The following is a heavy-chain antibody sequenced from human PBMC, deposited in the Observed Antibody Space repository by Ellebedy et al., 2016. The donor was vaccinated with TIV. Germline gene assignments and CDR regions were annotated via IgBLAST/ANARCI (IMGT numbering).Heavy chain of an antibody. Sequence: SVKVSCKASGFTFTKSAVQWVRQARGQRLEWIGWIVVGSGNTHYAQKFQERVTITRGMSTSTAYMELSSLRSEDTAVYYCAADSVVGPSASWYFDLWGRGTLVTVSS. D-gene: IGHD2-15*01. CDR1: GFTFTKSA. J-gene: IGHJ2*01. V-gene: IGHV1-58*01. CDR2: IVVGSGNT. CDR3: AADSVVGPSASWYFDL.